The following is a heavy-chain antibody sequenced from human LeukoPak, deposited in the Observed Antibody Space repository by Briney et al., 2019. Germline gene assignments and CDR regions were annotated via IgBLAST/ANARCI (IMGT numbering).Heavy chain of an antibody. J-gene: IGHJ4*02. CDR1: GFNFSSYG. CDR3: TRVPVQLWLLWYFGY. V-gene: IGHV3-15*01. CDR2: IKSKTYGGTT. D-gene: IGHD5-18*01. Sequence: GGPLRLSCAASGFNFSSYGMSWVRQAPGKGLEWVGRIKSKTYGGTTDYAAPVKGRFTISRDDSKNTLYLQMNSLRTEDTAVYYCTRVPVQLWLLWYFGYWGKGHLVTVSS.